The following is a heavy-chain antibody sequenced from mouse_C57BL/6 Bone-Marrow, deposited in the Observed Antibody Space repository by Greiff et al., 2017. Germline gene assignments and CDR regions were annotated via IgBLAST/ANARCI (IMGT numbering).Heavy chain of an antibody. D-gene: IGHD2-5*01. CDR2: INPNNGGP. CDR3: ARRGYSNYHWYFDV. CDR1: GYTFTDYN. V-gene: IGHV1-18*01. J-gene: IGHJ1*03. Sequence: EVKLQESGPELVKPGASVKIPCKASGYTFTDYNMDWVKQSHGTSLEWIGDINPNNGGPISNQKFKGKATLTVDKSSSTAYMELRSLTSEDTAVYYGARRGYSNYHWYFDVWGTGTTVTVAS.